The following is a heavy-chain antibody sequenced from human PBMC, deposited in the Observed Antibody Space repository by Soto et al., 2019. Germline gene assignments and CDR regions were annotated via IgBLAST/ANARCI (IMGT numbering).Heavy chain of an antibody. D-gene: IGHD1-26*01. V-gene: IGHV1-46*01. J-gene: IGHJ4*02. CDR3: SREGGSLPFDY. CDR2: INPSGGST. CDR1: GYTFTSYY. Sequence: QVQLVQSGAEVKKPGASVKVSCKASGYTFTSYYMHWVRQAPGQGLEWMGIINPSGGSTSYAQKFQGRVTMTRDTSTSTVYMELSSLRSEDTAVYYCSREGGSLPFDYWGQGTLVTVSS.